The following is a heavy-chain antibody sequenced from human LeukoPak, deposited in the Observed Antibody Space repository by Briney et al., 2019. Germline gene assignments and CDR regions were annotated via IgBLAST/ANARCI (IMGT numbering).Heavy chain of an antibody. J-gene: IGHJ4*02. CDR3: ASPYRITG. CDR1: GFPFSSYS. V-gene: IGHV3-21*01. D-gene: IGHD3-3*01. CDR2: ISSSSYI. Sequence: GGSLRLSCAASGFPFSSYSMNWVRPAPGKGLEWVSSISSSSYIYYADSVKGRFTIPRDNAKNSLYLQMNSLRAEDTAVYYCASPYRITGWGQGTLVTVSS.